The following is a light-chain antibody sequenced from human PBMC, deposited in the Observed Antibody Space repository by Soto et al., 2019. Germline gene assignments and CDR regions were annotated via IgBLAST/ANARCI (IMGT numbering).Light chain of an antibody. V-gene: IGKV3-11*01. Sequence: EIVLTQSPATLSLSPGERATLSCRASQSVSSYLAWYQQKPGQAPTLLIYDASNRATGIPAWFSGSGSCTDFTLTISSLAPEDFAVYYCQQRGNWLTFGQGTKVEIK. CDR3: QQRGNWLT. J-gene: IGKJ1*01. CDR1: QSVSSY. CDR2: DAS.